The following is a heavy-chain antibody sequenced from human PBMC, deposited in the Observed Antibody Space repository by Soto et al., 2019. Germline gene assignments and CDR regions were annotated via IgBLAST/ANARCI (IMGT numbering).Heavy chain of an antibody. D-gene: IGHD3-3*01. V-gene: IGHV1-46*01. CDR3: AADAHRDDLWSSYPYYYYSMDV. J-gene: IGHJ6*02. CDR2: LNPSGGST. Sequence: ASVKVSCKASGYNFTSYYIHWVRQAPGQGLEWMGILNPSGGSTSYAQKFQGRVTMTTDTSTNTAYMELSGLRREDAAIYYCAADAHRDDLWSSYPYYYYSMDVWGQGTRVTVSS. CDR1: GYNFTSYY.